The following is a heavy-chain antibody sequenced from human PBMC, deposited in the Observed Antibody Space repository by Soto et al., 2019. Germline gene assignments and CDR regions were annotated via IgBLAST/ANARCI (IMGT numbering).Heavy chain of an antibody. J-gene: IGHJ6*02. Sequence: GGSLRLSCAASGFTFSSYAMHWVRQAPGKGLEWVAVISYDGSNKYYADSVKGRFTISRDNSKNTLYLQMNSLRAEDTAVYYCARKPINDFWSGYPFGMDAWGQGTTVTVSS. CDR3: ARKPINDFWSGYPFGMDA. CDR2: ISYDGSNK. D-gene: IGHD3-3*01. CDR1: GFTFSSYA. V-gene: IGHV3-30-3*01.